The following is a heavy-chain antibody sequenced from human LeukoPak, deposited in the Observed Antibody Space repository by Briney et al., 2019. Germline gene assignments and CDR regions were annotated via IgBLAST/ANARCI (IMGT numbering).Heavy chain of an antibody. V-gene: IGHV1-2*02. J-gene: IGHJ4*02. CDR3: ARGPYTSAWYLDY. Sequence: ASVKVSCKASRYIFTGYYMHWVRQVPGLGLEWMGWIDPDSGGTNYAQTFQGRVTMTRDTSITTAYMELSSLRSDDTAVYYCARGPYTSAWYLDYWGQGTLVTVS. CDR1: RYIFTGYY. CDR2: IDPDSGGT. D-gene: IGHD6-19*01.